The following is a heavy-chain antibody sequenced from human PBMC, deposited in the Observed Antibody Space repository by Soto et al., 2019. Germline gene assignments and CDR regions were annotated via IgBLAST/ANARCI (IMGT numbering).Heavy chain of an antibody. CDR2: IQQDGSEK. D-gene: IGHD3-3*01. CDR3: ARVVSYYDFWSGPYYFDY. Sequence: GGSLRLSCAASGFTFSSYWMSWVRQAPGKGLAWVANIQQDGSEKYYVDSVKGRFTISRDNAKNSLYLQMNSLRAEDTAVYYCARVVSYYDFWSGPYYFDYWGQGTLVNVSS. J-gene: IGHJ4*02. CDR1: GFTFSSYW. V-gene: IGHV3-7*04.